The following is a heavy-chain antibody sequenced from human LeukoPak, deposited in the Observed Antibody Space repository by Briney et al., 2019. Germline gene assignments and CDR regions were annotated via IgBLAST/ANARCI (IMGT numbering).Heavy chain of an antibody. CDR1: GFTFSSYA. CDR2: ISYDGSNK. D-gene: IGHD6-13*01. CDR3: ARGSSSWYWPI. J-gene: IGHJ3*02. Sequence: PGGSLRLSCAASGFTFSSYAMHWVRQAPGKGLEWVAVISYDGSNKYYADSVKGRFTISRDNAKNSLYLQMNSLRAEDTAVYYCARGSSSWYWPIWGQGTMVTVSS. V-gene: IGHV3-30-3*01.